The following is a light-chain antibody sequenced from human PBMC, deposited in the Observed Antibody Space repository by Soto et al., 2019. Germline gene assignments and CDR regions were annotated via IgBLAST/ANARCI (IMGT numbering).Light chain of an antibody. CDR3: QQTDTLPST. Sequence: IRMTQSPSSLSASTGDRVTITCRASQVMSSWLAWYQQKPGKAPKLLIFAASTLQSGVPSRFSGSGSRTDFTLTITSLQPEDIGTYYCQQTDTLPSTFGQGTRLEIK. J-gene: IGKJ5*01. V-gene: IGKV1D-12*01. CDR2: AAS. CDR1: QVMSSW.